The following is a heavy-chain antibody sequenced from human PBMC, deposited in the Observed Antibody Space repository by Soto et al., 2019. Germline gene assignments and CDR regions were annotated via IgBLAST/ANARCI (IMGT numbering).Heavy chain of an antibody. Sequence: ASVKVSCKASGYTFTGYYIHWVRQAPGQGLEWMGYINPNSGGTKYAPRFQGRVTMTSDTSIRTAYMDLNNLRSDDTAVYYCARGAGTILAPLPWGPGTLVTVS. CDR2: INPNSGGT. D-gene: IGHD3-3*01. CDR3: ARGAGTILAPLP. J-gene: IGHJ5*02. V-gene: IGHV1-2*02. CDR1: GYTFTGYY.